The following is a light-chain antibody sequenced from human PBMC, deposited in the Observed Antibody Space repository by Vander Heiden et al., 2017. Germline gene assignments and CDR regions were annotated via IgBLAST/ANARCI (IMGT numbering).Light chain of an antibody. CDR3: SSYAGSNNVV. V-gene: IGLV2-8*01. CDR1: TSDVGGYNY. Sequence: QSALTPPPSASGSPGPSVTISCPGTTSDVGGYNYVSWYQQHTGKATKLMIYEVSKRPAGVPDRFSGSKSGNTASLTVSGLQAEDEDDYYCSSYAGSNNVVFGGGTKRTVL. J-gene: IGLJ2*01. CDR2: EVS.